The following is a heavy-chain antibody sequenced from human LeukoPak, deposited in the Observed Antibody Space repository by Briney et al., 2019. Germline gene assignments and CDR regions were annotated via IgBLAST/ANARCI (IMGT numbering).Heavy chain of an antibody. J-gene: IGHJ4*02. Sequence: ASVKVSCKVSGYTLSELSIHWVRQTPGKGLEWMGGFDPEDGEATYAQQFQGRVTVTEDTSSDTAYMELSSLRSEDTAVYYCATPRDWNDVPFDYWGQGTLVTVSS. CDR3: ATPRDWNDVPFDY. V-gene: IGHV1-24*01. CDR2: FDPEDGEA. CDR1: GYTLSELS. D-gene: IGHD1-1*01.